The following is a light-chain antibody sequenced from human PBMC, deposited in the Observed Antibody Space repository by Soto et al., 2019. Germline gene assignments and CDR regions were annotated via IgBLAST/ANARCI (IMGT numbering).Light chain of an antibody. J-gene: IGLJ1*01. CDR1: SSDVGGYNS. Sequence: QSALTQPASLSGSPGQSIAISCTRTSSDVGGYNSVSWYQQYPGKAPKLMIHDVSNRPSGVSNRFSGSKSGNTASLTISGLQAEDEADYYCSSFTTSTSYVFGSGTKVTVL. CDR3: SSFTTSTSYV. V-gene: IGLV2-14*01. CDR2: DVS.